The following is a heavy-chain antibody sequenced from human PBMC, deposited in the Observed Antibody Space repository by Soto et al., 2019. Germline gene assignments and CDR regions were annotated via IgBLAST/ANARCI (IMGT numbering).Heavy chain of an antibody. D-gene: IGHD5-12*01. V-gene: IGHV3-23*01. Sequence: EVQLLESGGGLVQPGGSLRLSCAASGFTFSSYAMSWVRQAPGKGLEWVSAISGSGGSTYYADSVKGRFTISRDNSKNTLYLELSSLKTEDTAVYYCTTETTTCCGYSGYEPPSYFDYWGQGRLVTVSS. CDR3: TTETTTCCGYSGYEPPSYFDY. CDR1: GFTFSSYA. CDR2: ISGSGGST. J-gene: IGHJ4*02.